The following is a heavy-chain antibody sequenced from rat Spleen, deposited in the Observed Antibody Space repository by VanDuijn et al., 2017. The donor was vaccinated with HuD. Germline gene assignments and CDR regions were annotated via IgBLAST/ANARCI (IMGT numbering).Heavy chain of an antibody. J-gene: IGHJ3*01. CDR2: ITYDGSST. Sequence: EVQLVESGGGLVPPGRSLKLTCTAYRFPFSDYNLAWVRQAPKKGLEWVATITYDGSSTYYRGSGKGRFTISRDNAKNTLYLQMDSLRSEDTATYYCARPNYGYPFAYWGQGTLVTVSS. V-gene: IGHV5-7*01. CDR1: RFPFSDYN. D-gene: IGHD1-7*01. CDR3: ARPNYGYPFAY.